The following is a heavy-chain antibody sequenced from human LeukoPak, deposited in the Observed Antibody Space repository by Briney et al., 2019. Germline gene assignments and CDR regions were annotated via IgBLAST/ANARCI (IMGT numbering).Heavy chain of an antibody. CDR3: ARRGYSFGFDI. J-gene: IGHJ3*02. Sequence: GGSLRLSCAASGFTFSRFWMTWVRQAPGEGLEWVASIKEDGSEKYYVDSVKGRFTISRDNARKSLYLQMPSLRVDDTAVYYCARRGYSFGFDIWGQGTMVTVS. CDR1: GFTFSRFW. CDR2: IKEDGSEK. V-gene: IGHV3-7*01. D-gene: IGHD5-18*01.